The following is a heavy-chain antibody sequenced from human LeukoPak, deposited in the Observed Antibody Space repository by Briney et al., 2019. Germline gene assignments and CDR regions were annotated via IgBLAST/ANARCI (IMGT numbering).Heavy chain of an antibody. CDR2: ISAYNGNT. D-gene: IGHD3-22*01. Sequence: ASVKVSCRASGYTFTSYGISWVRQAPGQGLEWMGWISAYNGNTNYAQKLQGRVTMTTDTSTSTAYMELRSLRSDDTAMYYCARSTRSYYDSSGSFDYWGQGTLVTVSS. CDR3: ARSTRSYYDSSGSFDY. CDR1: GYTFTSYG. V-gene: IGHV1-18*01. J-gene: IGHJ4*02.